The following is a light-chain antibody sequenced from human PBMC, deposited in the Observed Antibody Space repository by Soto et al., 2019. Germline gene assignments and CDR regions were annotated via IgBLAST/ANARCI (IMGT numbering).Light chain of an antibody. V-gene: IGLV3-21*04. J-gene: IGLJ2*01. CDR2: YDS. Sequence: YELTQPPSVSVAPGKTARITCGGNNIGSKSVHWYQQKPGQAPVVVINYDSDRPSGIPERFSGSNSGNTATLTISRVEAGDEADYYCQVWDSSSDLVFGGGTKLTVL. CDR1: NIGSKS. CDR3: QVWDSSSDLV.